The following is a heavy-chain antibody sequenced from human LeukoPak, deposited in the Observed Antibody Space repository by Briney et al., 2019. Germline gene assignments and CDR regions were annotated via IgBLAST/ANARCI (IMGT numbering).Heavy chain of an antibody. CDR2: ISYDGSNK. V-gene: IGHV3-30*18. Sequence: PGGSLRLSCAASGFTFSSYGMHWVRQAPGKGLEWVAVISYDGSNKYYADSVKGRFTISRDNSKNTLYLQMNSLRAEDTAVYYCAKVDVVGASRTYYYGMGVWGQGTTVTVSS. CDR1: GFTFSSYG. J-gene: IGHJ6*02. CDR3: AKVDVVGASRTYYYGMGV. D-gene: IGHD1-26*01.